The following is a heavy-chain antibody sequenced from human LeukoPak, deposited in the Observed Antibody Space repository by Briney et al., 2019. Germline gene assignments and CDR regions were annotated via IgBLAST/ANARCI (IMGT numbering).Heavy chain of an antibody. CDR1: GFTFSSYA. D-gene: IGHD1-26*01. CDR2: FSVNDGIT. CDR3: ARDGPHSGSYYYDY. J-gene: IGHJ4*02. Sequence: QAGGSLRLSCAASGFTFSSYAMSWVRQAPGKGLEWVSGFSVNDGITYYADSVKGRFTISRDNAKNSLYLQMNSLRAEDTAVYYCARDGPHSGSYYYDYWGQGTLVTVSS. V-gene: IGHV3-23*01.